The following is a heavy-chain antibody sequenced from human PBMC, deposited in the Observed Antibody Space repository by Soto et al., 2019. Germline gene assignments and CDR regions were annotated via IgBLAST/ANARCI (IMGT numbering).Heavy chain of an antibody. CDR1: GGTFSSYA. CDR2: IIPIFGTA. D-gene: IGHD6-13*01. J-gene: IGHJ4*02. Sequence: QVQLVQSGAEVKKPGSSVKVSCKASGGTFSSYAISWVRQAPGQGLEWMGGIIPIFGTANYAQKFQGRVRNTADDSTSTDYMELSSLRYEETAVYYCALGPAGGYCDYWGQGTLVTVSS. CDR3: ALGPAGGYCDY. V-gene: IGHV1-69*01.